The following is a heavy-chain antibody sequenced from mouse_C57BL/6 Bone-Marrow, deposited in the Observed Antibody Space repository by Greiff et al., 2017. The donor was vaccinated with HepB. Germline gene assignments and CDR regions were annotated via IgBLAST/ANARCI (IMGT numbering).Heavy chain of an antibody. J-gene: IGHJ1*03. Sequence: VQLQQSGAELVKPGASVKMSCKASGYTFTSYWITWVKQRPGQGLEWIGDIYPGSGSTNYNEKFKSKATLTAEKSSSTAYMQLSSLTSEDSAVYFCARTSSSSWYFDVWGTGTTVTVSS. CDR3: ARTSSSSWYFDV. CDR2: IYPGSGST. CDR1: GYTFTSYW. V-gene: IGHV1-55*01. D-gene: IGHD6-1*01.